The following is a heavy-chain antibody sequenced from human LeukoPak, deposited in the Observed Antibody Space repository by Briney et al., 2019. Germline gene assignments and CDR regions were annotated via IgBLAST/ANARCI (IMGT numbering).Heavy chain of an antibody. CDR2: VNSDVSST. J-gene: IGHJ4*02. CDR1: GFTFSTYW. V-gene: IGHV3-74*03. D-gene: IGHD6-13*01. Sequence: PGGSLRLSCAASGFTFSTYWMHWVRQAPGKGLVWVSRVNSDVSSTTYADSVKGRFTISRDNAKNTLYLEMNSLRVEDTAVYYCAREYSSSWVRHFDYWGQGTLVTVSS. CDR3: AREYSSSWVRHFDY.